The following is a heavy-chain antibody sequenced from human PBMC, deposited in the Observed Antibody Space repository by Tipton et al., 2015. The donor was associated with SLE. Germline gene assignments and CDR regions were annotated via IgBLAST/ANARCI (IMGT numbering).Heavy chain of an antibody. Sequence: SLRLSCVASGFTFSFYHMTWVRQAPGKGLEWASSITTESSYMYYADSVKGRFTISRDNAKNSLYLQMNSLRAEDTAVYWCARDSGETRQLLWYWARGTLLTVSS. CDR2: ITTESSYM. V-gene: IGHV3-21*01. D-gene: IGHD1-26*01. CDR1: GFTFSFYH. CDR3: ARDSGETRQLLWY. J-gene: IGHJ4*02.